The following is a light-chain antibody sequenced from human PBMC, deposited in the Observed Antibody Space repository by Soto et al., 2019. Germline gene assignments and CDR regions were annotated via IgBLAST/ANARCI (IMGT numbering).Light chain of an antibody. CDR3: QQYGRSLT. J-gene: IGKJ4*01. CDR1: QRVSSSY. Sequence: EIVLTQSPGTLSLSPGERATLSCRARQRVSSSYLAWYQQKPGQAPRLLIYGASSRATGIPDRISGSGSATDFTLTISRLEPADFAVYYCQQYGRSLTFGGATTVEIK. CDR2: GAS. V-gene: IGKV3-20*01.